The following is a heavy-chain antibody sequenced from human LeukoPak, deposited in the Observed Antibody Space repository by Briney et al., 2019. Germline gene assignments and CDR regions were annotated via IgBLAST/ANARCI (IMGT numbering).Heavy chain of an antibody. Sequence: PGGSLRLSCAASGLTFSNYDMHWVRQAPGKGLEWVSAISSSNIYYADSIKGRFTISRDNAENSLYLQMNSLRAVDTAVYFCARGEEKATITALDSGGQGTLVTVPS. CDR2: ISSSNI. D-gene: IGHD5-24*01. V-gene: IGHV3-69-1*02. CDR3: ARGEEKATITALDS. CDR1: GLTFSNYD. J-gene: IGHJ4*02.